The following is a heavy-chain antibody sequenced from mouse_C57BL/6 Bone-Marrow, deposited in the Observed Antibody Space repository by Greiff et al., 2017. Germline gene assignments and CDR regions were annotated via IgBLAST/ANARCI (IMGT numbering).Heavy chain of an antibody. V-gene: IGHV1-9*01. CDR2: ILPGSGST. D-gene: IGHD1-1*01. J-gene: IGHJ4*01. CDR1: GYTFTSYW. CDR3: ARGGIPITTDYAMDY. Sequence: QVQLQQPGAELVKPGASVKLSCKASGYTFTSYWMHWVKQRPGHGLEWIGEILPGSGSTNYNEKFKGKATFTADTSSNTAYMQLSSLTTEDSAIYYCARGGIPITTDYAMDYWGQGTSVTVSS.